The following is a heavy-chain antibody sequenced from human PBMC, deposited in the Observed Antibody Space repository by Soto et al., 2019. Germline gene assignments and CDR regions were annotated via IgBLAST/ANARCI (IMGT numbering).Heavy chain of an antibody. CDR3: ARGGWEQTITAAFDI. CDR2: IYNSGST. J-gene: IGHJ3*02. CDR1: GGSIGSYY. D-gene: IGHD1-26*01. V-gene: IGHV4-59*01. Sequence: SETLSLTCTVSGGSIGSYYWSWIRQPPGKGLEWIGYIYNSGSTNYNPSLKSRVTISVDTFRNQFSLKLSSVTAADTAVYYCARGGWEQTITAAFDIWGQGTMVTVSS.